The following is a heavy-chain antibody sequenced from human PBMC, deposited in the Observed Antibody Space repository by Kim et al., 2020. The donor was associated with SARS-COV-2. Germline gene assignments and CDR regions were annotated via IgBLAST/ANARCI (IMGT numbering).Heavy chain of an antibody. Sequence: ASVKVSCKASGYTFTFYYIHWVRQAPGEGLEWMGIINPSGGNAIYAQKFQGRVTMTRDTSTSTVYMDLSSLRSEDTAVYYCARDRHRSGDTSMYYFDYWGQGTLVTVSS. V-gene: IGHV1-46*01. CDR2: INPSGGNA. CDR3: ARDRHRSGDTSMYYFDY. J-gene: IGHJ4*02. CDR1: GYTFTFYY. D-gene: IGHD5-18*01.